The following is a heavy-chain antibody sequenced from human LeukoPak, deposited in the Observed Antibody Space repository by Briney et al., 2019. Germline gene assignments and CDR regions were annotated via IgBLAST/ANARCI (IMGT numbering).Heavy chain of an antibody. CDR2: INPSGGST. CDR3: AREEMATIIDY. CDR1: GYTFTSYY. V-gene: IGHV1-46*01. Sequence: ASVKVSRKASGYTFTSYYMHWVRQAPGQGLEWMGIINPSGGSTSYAQKFQGRVTMTRDMSTSTVYMELSSLRSEDTAVYYCAREEMATIIDYWGQGTLVTVSS. J-gene: IGHJ4*02. D-gene: IGHD5-24*01.